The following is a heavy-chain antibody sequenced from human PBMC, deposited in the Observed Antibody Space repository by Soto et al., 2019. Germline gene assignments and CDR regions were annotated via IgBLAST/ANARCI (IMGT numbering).Heavy chain of an antibody. CDR3: ARSPPSSYYGGSGTFDY. Sequence: QLQLQESGPGLVRPSGTLSLTFAVSGGFTSTNNWWSWVRQPPGKGLEWIGDAYHSGSTEYNPSLKSRVSISVDKSKNQISLKLTSATAADTAVYYCARSPPSSYYGGSGTFDYWGQGTLVTVSS. CDR1: GGFTSTNNW. J-gene: IGHJ4*02. D-gene: IGHD3-10*01. CDR2: AYHSGST. V-gene: IGHV4-4*02.